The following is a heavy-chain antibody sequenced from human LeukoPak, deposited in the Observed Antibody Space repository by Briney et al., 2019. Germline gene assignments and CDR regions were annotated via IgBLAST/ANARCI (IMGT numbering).Heavy chain of an antibody. CDR3: ARGRQDYYYYMDV. V-gene: IGHV4-59*11. Sequence: PSETLSLTCTVSGGSISSQYWSWIRQPPGKGLEWIGYIYYSGSTNYNPSLTSRVTISVDTSKNQFSLKLTPVTAADTAVYYCARGRQDYYYYMDVWGKGTTVTVSS. J-gene: IGHJ6*03. CDR2: IYYSGST. CDR1: GGSISSQY.